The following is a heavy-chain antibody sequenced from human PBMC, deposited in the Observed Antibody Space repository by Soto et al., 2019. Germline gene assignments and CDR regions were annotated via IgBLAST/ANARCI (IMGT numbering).Heavy chain of an antibody. V-gene: IGHV4-4*02. CDR3: ATLPPRIELTVLPIPT. D-gene: IGHD2-2*02. J-gene: IGHJ4*02. CDR2: MYHSGST. Sequence: QVQLRQSGPGLVKPSGTLSLTCAVSGGSISSTNWRSWVRQSPGKGLEWIGEMYHSGSTNYNPSLRGRVTISVDKSNNQFSLKIRSVTAADTAIYYCATLPPRIELTVLPIPTWGQGTLVTVSS. CDR1: GGSISSTNW.